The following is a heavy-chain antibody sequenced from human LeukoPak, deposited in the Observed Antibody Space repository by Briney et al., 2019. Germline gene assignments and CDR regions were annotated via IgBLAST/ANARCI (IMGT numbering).Heavy chain of an antibody. Sequence: SETLSLTCTVSGGSISSGSYYWSWIRPPPRKGLEWIGRIYTSGSTNYNPSLKSRVTISVDTSKNQFSLKLSSVTAADTAVYYCARDDYYYYMDVWGKGTTVTVSS. CDR2: IYTSGST. CDR3: ARDDYYYYMDV. V-gene: IGHV4-61*02. CDR1: GGSISSGSYY. J-gene: IGHJ6*03.